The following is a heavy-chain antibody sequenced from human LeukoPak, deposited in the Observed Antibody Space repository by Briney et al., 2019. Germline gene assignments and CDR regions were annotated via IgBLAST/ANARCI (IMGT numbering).Heavy chain of an antibody. CDR1: GFTFTRHA. CDR2: IGARGRNT. D-gene: IGHD1-14*01. Sequence: PGGSLRLSCAASGFTFTRHAMSWVRQAPGKGLEWVSGIGARGRNTYYADSVQGRFTNSRDNSQDNLFLQMNSLRDDDTAIYYCTKEPELLPSGDWFDPWGQGTLVTVSS. V-gene: IGHV3-23*01. CDR3: TKEPELLPSGDWFDP. J-gene: IGHJ5*02.